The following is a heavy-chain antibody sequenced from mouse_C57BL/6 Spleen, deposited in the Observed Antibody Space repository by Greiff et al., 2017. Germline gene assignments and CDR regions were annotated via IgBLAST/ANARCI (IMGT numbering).Heavy chain of an antibody. CDR3: ARDRKDSSGSYYFDY. Sequence: EVKLVESGGGLVKPGGSLKLSCAASGFTFSSYAMSWVRQTPEKRPEWVATISDGGSYTYYPDNVKGRFTISRDNAKNNLYLQMSHLKSEDTAMYSCARDRKDSSGSYYFDYWGQGTTLTVSS. V-gene: IGHV5-4*01. D-gene: IGHD3-2*02. J-gene: IGHJ2*01. CDR1: GFTFSSYA. CDR2: ISDGGSYT.